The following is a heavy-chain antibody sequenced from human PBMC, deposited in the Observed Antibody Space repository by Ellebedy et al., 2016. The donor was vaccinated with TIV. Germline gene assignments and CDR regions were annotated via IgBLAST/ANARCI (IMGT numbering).Heavy chain of an antibody. Sequence: GESLKISCAASGFTFSSYSMSWVRQAPGKGLEWVSVIYSGGSTYYADSVKGRFTISRDNSKNTLYLQMNSLRAEDTAVYYCARGGRSGYSSGWHDYWGQGTLVTVSS. V-gene: IGHV3-66*02. CDR2: IYSGGST. D-gene: IGHD6-19*01. CDR1: GFTFSSYS. CDR3: ARGGRSGYSSGWHDY. J-gene: IGHJ4*02.